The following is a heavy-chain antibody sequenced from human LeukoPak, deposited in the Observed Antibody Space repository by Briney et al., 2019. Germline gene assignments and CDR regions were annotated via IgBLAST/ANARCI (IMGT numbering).Heavy chain of an antibody. CDR1: GGSFSGYY. CDR3: SCSSGYYYAFVY. CDR2: INHSGST. D-gene: IGHD3-22*01. V-gene: IGHV4-34*01. J-gene: IGHJ4*02. Sequence: SETLSLTCAVYGGSFSGYYWSWIRQPPGKGLEWIGEINHSGSTNYNPSLKSRVTISVDTSKNQFSLKLSSVTAADTAVYYCSCSSGYYYAFVYWGEGTLVTVSS.